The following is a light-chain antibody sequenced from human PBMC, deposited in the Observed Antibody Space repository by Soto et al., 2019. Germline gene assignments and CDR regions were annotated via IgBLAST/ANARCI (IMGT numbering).Light chain of an antibody. V-gene: IGKV1-5*01. Sequence: DIQLTQSPSTLSASIGDRVTITCRASQSINRWLAWYQQKPGKAPKLLIYDASSLESGVPSRFSGSGSGKDFPPPTPTLQPNDFPTFYPHPPRWTFGQGTKVQ. CDR2: DAS. CDR3: HPPRWT. J-gene: IGKJ1*01. CDR1: QSINRW.